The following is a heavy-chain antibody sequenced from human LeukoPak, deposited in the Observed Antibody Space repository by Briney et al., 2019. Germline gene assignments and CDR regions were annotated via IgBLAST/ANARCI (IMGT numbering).Heavy chain of an antibody. J-gene: IGHJ5*02. CDR1: GGSIRSSSYY. V-gene: IGHV4-39*07. Sequence: PSETLSLTCTVSGGSIRSSSYYWGWIRQPPGKGLEWIGSIYYSGSTYYNPSLKSRVTISVDTSKNQFSLKLSSVTAADTAVYYCARGTSIAAAGSSINWFDPWGQGTLVTVSS. D-gene: IGHD6-13*01. CDR2: IYYSGST. CDR3: ARGTSIAAAGSSINWFDP.